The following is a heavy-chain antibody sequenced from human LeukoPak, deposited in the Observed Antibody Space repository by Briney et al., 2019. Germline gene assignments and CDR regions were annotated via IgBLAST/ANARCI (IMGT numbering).Heavy chain of an antibody. CDR3: AFSVGATMGFDY. CDR1: GYTFTGYY. Sequence: ASVKVSCKASGYTFTGYYMHWVRQAPGQGLEWMGWIIPNSGGTNYAQKFQGRVTMTRDTSISTAYMELSRLRSVDTAVYYCAFSVGATMGFDYWGQGTLVTVSS. CDR2: IIPNSGGT. D-gene: IGHD1-26*01. V-gene: IGHV1-2*02. J-gene: IGHJ4*02.